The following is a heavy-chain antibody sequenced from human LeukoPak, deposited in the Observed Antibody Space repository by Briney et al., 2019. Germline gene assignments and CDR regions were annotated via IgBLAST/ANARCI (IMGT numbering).Heavy chain of an antibody. J-gene: IGHJ4*02. D-gene: IGHD3-10*01. Sequence: GGSLRLSCAASGFTFSSYGMHWVRQAPGKGLEWVAVISYDGSNKYYADSVKGRFTISRDNSKNTLYLQTNSLRAEDTAVYYCAKDSYYYGSGSLVYWGQGTLVTVSS. CDR2: ISYDGSNK. V-gene: IGHV3-30*18. CDR1: GFTFSSYG. CDR3: AKDSYYYGSGSLVY.